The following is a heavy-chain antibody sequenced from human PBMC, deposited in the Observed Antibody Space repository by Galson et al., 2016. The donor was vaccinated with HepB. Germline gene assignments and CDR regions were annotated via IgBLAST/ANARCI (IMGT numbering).Heavy chain of an antibody. D-gene: IGHD3-22*01. Sequence: SLRLSCAASGFTFRNAWMSWVRQAPGKGLEWVSSISGSGGSTYYADSVKGRFTISRDNSKNTLYLQMNSLRAEDTALYYCAKNSSAYYYVSFYYYAMDVWGQGTMVTVSS. CDR2: ISGSGGST. V-gene: IGHV3-23*01. J-gene: IGHJ6*02. CDR1: GFTFRNAW. CDR3: AKNSSAYYYVSFYYYAMDV.